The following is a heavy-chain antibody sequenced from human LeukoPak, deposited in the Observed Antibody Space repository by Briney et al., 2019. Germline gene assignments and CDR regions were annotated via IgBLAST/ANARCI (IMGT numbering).Heavy chain of an antibody. CDR3: AKERSSIPAAANY. D-gene: IGHD6-13*01. Sequence: GGSLRLSCAASGFTFSSYAMSWVRQAPGKGLEWVSTIGGSGDTTFYADSVRGRFTISRDNSNNTLYLQMSSLRAEDTAVYYCAKERSSIPAAANYWGQGTLVTVSS. CDR2: IGGSGDTT. J-gene: IGHJ4*02. V-gene: IGHV3-23*01. CDR1: GFTFSSYA.